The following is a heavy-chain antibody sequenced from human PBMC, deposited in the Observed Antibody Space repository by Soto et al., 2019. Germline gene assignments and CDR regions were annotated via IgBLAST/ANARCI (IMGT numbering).Heavy chain of an antibody. CDR2: ISAYNGNT. V-gene: IGHV1-18*01. Sequence: ASVKVSCKASGGLFREYGNSWVRQAPGPGREWVGWISAYNGNTNYAQKLQGRVTMTTDTSTSTAYMELRSLRSDDTAVYYCARDTPMYYDFWSGYFSGEALNPYYYGMDVWGQGTTVTVSS. J-gene: IGHJ6*02. D-gene: IGHD3-3*01. CDR1: GGLFREYG. CDR3: ARDTPMYYDFWSGYFSGEALNPYYYGMDV.